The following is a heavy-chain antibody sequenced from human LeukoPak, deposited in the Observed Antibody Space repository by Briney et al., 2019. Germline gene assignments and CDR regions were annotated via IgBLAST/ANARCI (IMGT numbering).Heavy chain of an antibody. D-gene: IGHD2-21*02. CDR3: ARGTYCGGDCNSLGANYYFDF. CDR1: GYTFTSYY. Sequence: ASVKVSCKASGYTFTSYYMHWVRQAPGQGLEWMGIINPSGGSTSYAQKFQGRVTMTRDTSTSTVYMELSSLRSEDTAVYYCARGTYCGGDCNSLGANYYFDFWGQGSLVTVSS. V-gene: IGHV1-46*01. J-gene: IGHJ4*02. CDR2: INPSGGST.